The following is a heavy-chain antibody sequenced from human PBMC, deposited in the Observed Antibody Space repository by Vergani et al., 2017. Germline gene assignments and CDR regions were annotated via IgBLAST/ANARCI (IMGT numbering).Heavy chain of an antibody. Sequence: VRLVESGGGLVQPGRSLRLSCAASGFTFDYAMHWVRQAPGKGLEWVSGINWNSDSIAYADSVKGRFTISRDNAKNSLYLQMNSLRAEDTALYYCVKDIAASGNYWYFDLWGRGTLVTVSS. CDR1: GFTFDYA. CDR3: VKDIAASGNYWYFDL. CDR2: INWNSDSI. V-gene: IGHV3-9*01. J-gene: IGHJ2*01. D-gene: IGHD6-13*01.